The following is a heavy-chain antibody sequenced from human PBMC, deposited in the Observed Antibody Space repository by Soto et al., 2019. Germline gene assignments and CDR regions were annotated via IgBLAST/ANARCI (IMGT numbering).Heavy chain of an antibody. CDR1: GFTFSTYA. CDR2: ISYDGSNK. CDR3: ARDLGKYDRHYFDN. Sequence: QVQLVESGGGVVQPGRSLRLSCAASGFTFSTYAMHWVRQAPGKGLEWVAVISYDGSNKHYADSVKGRFTISRDNSKNTLYLQMNSLRTDDTAVYYCARDLGKYDRHYFDNWGQGTLVTVSS. V-gene: IGHV3-30*04. J-gene: IGHJ4*02. D-gene: IGHD3-9*01.